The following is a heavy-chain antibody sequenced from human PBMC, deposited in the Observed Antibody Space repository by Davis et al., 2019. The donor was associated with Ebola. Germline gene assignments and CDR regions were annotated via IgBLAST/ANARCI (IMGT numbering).Heavy chain of an antibody. CDR1: GGSISSSY. D-gene: IGHD3-9*01. CDR3: ATQLTRYFDWLLYPNWFDP. CDR2: IYHSESS. Sequence: SETLSLTCTVSGGSISSSYWSWIRQPPGKGLEWIGYIYHSESSNYNPSLKSRVTISVDTSKNQFSLKLSSVTAADTAVYYCATQLTRYFDWLLYPNWFDPWGQGTLVTVSS. J-gene: IGHJ5*02. V-gene: IGHV4-59*08.